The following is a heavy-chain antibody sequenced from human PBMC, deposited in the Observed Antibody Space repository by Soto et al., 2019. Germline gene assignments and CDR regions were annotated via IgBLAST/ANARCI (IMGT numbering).Heavy chain of an antibody. CDR3: ARQIVVVPAAIPYYFNY. CDR2: IYYSGST. Sequence: SETLSLTCTVSGGSISSGDYYWSWIRQPPGKGLEWIGYIYYSGSTYYNTSLKSRVTISVDTSKNQFSLKLSSVTAADTAVYYCARQIVVVPAAIPYYFNYWGQGTLVTVSS. D-gene: IGHD2-2*01. V-gene: IGHV4-30-4*01. J-gene: IGHJ4*02. CDR1: GGSISSGDYY.